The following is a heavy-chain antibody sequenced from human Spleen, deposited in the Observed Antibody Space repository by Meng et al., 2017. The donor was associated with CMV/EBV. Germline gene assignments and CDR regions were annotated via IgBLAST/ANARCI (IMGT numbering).Heavy chain of an antibody. CDR3: ARGSGYPGVFDY. CDR1: GGSISNSATFC. CDR2: IYYSGST. J-gene: IGHJ4*02. D-gene: IGHD5-12*01. Sequence: TVSGGSISNSATFCWTWIRQHPGKGLEWMGYIYYSGSTYYNPSLQSRVSISKDTSKNQFSLRLRSVTAADTAVYYCARGSGYPGVFDYWGQGTLVTSPQ. V-gene: IGHV4-31*03.